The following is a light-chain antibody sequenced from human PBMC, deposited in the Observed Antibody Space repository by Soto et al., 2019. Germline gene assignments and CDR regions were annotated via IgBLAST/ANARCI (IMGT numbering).Light chain of an antibody. V-gene: IGKV1-9*01. Sequence: GDRVTITCRASQGIRSYLAWYQQRPGKAPELLIYGASTLRPGGASRFSGSGSGTEFTLTISSLQPEDFATYFCQQLNTFPPFFTFGPGTKVVIK. CDR2: GAS. J-gene: IGKJ3*01. CDR1: QGIRSY. CDR3: QQLNTFPPFFT.